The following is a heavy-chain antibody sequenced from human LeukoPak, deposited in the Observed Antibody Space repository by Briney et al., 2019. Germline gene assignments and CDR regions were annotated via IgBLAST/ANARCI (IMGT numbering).Heavy chain of an antibody. CDR3: ARDCSSSTCYLDH. J-gene: IGHJ4*02. CDR1: GGSFSGYY. D-gene: IGHD2-2*01. Sequence: SETLSLTCGVSGGSFSGYYWNWIRQSPGKGLEWIGEINHSGSTNYNPSLKSRVTISVDTSQKQFSLRLRSVTAADTAVYYCARDCSSSTCYLDHWGQGTLVTVSS. CDR2: INHSGST. V-gene: IGHV4-34*01.